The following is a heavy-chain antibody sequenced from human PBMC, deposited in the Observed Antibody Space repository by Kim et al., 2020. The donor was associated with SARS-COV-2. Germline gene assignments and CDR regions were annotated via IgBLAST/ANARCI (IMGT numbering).Heavy chain of an antibody. CDR2: IIPIFGTA. D-gene: IGHD1-26*01. V-gene: IGHV1-69*13. CDR1: GGTFSSYA. Sequence: SVKVSCKASGGTFSSYAISWVRQAPGQGLEWMGGIIPIFGTANYAQKFQGRVTITADESTSTAYMELSSLRSEDTAVYYCARDPPVGATPPDYYYYYGMDVWGQGTTVTVSS. J-gene: IGHJ6*02. CDR3: ARDPPVGATPPDYYYYYGMDV.